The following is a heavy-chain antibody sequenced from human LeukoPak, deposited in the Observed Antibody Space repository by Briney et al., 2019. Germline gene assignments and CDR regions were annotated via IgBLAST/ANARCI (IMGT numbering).Heavy chain of an antibody. Sequence: GASVKVSCKASGYTFTGHYMHWVRQAPGQGLEWMGWISPNSGDTDYAQRFQGRVTMTRDTSISTAYMELSRLTSDDTAVYYCARAAIAVAGDYYYHYMDVWGKGTTVTVSS. J-gene: IGHJ6*03. D-gene: IGHD6-19*01. CDR2: ISPNSGDT. CDR3: ARAAIAVAGDYYYHYMDV. CDR1: GYTFTGHY. V-gene: IGHV1-2*02.